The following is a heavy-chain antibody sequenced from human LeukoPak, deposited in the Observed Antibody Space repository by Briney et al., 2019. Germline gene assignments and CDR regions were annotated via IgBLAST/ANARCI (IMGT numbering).Heavy chain of an antibody. CDR2: ISGSGGTT. V-gene: IGHV3-23*01. Sequence: GGTLRLSCAASGFTFSSYAMSWVRQAPGKGLEWVSAISGSGGTTYYADSVQSRFTISRDNSKNTLSLQMNSLRAEDTAVYYCEKREGYSYGSTDYWGQGTLVTVSS. J-gene: IGHJ4*02. D-gene: IGHD5-18*01. CDR3: EKREGYSYGSTDY. CDR1: GFTFSSYA.